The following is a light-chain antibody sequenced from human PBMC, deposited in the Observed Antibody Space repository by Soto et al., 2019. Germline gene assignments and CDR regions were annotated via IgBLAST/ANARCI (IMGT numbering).Light chain of an antibody. CDR2: EAS. CDR3: QQYNSYSPYN. J-gene: IGKJ2*01. CDR1: QSVSSW. V-gene: IGKV1-5*03. Sequence: DIQMTQSPSTLAASIGDTVTITCRASQSVSSWLAWYQQKPGEAPNLLIYEASTLETGVPSRFSGSGSGTKFTLTISSLQPDDFATYYCQQYNSYSPYNFGQGTKLEIK.